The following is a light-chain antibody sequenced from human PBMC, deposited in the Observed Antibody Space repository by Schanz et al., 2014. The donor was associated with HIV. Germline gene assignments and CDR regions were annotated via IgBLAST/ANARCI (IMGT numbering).Light chain of an antibody. Sequence: QSVLTQPPSLSGAPGQRITIPCSGTSSNVGAGYDVHWYRELPGRAPTLLIYSNNNRPSGVPDRYSGSKSGTSASLAITGLQAEDEADYYCQSYDSSLSSYVFGSGTKVTVL. V-gene: IGLV1-40*01. CDR2: SNN. CDR3: QSYDSSLSSYV. J-gene: IGLJ1*01. CDR1: SSNVGAGYD.